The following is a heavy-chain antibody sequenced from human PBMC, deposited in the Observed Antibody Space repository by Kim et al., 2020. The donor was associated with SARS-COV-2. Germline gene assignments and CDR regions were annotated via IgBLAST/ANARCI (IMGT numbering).Heavy chain of an antibody. D-gene: IGHD6-13*01. CDR1: GGSISSYY. V-gene: IGHV4-59*01. J-gene: IGHJ4*02. CDR2: IYYSGST. CDR3: ARARRAAARVYFDY. Sequence: SETLSLTCTVSGGSISSYYWSWIRQPPGKGLEWIGYIYYSGSTNYNPSLKSRVTISVDTSKNQFSLKLSSVTAADTAVYYCARARRAAARVYFDYWGQGTLVTVSS.